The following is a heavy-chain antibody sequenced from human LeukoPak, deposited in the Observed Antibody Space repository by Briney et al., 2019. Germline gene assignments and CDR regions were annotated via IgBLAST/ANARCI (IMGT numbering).Heavy chain of an antibody. J-gene: IGHJ5*02. V-gene: IGHV1-46*01. D-gene: IGHD3-10*01. CDR3: ARHFIMVRGVTPAASYNWFDP. Sequence: ASVKVSCKASGYTFTSYYIHWVRQAPGQGLEWMGIINPSGVSTNYAQKFQGRVTMTSDTSTSTVYMELSSLRSEDTAVYYCARHFIMVRGVTPAASYNWFDPWGQGTLVTVSS. CDR2: INPSGVST. CDR1: GYTFTSYY.